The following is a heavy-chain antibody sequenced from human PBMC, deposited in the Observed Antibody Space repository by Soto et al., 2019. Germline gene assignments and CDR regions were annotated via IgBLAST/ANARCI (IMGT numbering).Heavy chain of an antibody. D-gene: IGHD2-21*02. CDR1: GGSISSHY. Sequence: SETLSLTCTVSGGSISSHYWSWIRQPPGKGLEWIGYIYYSGSTNYNPSLKSRVTISVDTSKNQFSLKLSSVTAADTAVYYCARDRAYCGGDCFGVVYYYYGMDVWGQGTTVTVSS. J-gene: IGHJ6*02. CDR2: IYYSGST. CDR3: ARDRAYCGGDCFGVVYYYYGMDV. V-gene: IGHV4-59*11.